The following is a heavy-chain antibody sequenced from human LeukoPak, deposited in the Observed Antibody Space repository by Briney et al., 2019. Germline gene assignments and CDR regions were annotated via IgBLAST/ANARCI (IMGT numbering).Heavy chain of an antibody. CDR2: TYTSGST. V-gene: IGHV4-61*02. J-gene: IGHJ4*02. CDR1: GGSISSGSYY. CDR3: ARDGEVRYYGSGSYSSFPSR. Sequence: SETLSLTCTVSGGSISSGSYYWSWIRQPAGKGLEWIGRTYTSGSTNYNPSLKSRVTISVDTSKNQFSLKLSSVTAADTAVYYCARDGEVRYYGSGSYSSFPSRWGQGTLVTVSS. D-gene: IGHD3-10*01.